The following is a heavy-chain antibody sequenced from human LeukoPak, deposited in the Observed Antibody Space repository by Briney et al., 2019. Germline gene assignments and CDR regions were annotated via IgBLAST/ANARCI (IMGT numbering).Heavy chain of an antibody. CDR1: GGSISSSFYY. J-gene: IGHJ6*02. Sequence: PSETLSLTCTVSGGSISSSFYYWGWIRQPPGKGLEWIGSIYHSGSTYYNPSLKSRVTISVDTSRNQFSLNLSSVTAADTAVYYCARGPPAKPGTGYYYGMDVWGQGTTVTVSS. D-gene: IGHD2-2*01. CDR2: IYHSGST. V-gene: IGHV4-39*01. CDR3: ARGPPAKPGTGYYYGMDV.